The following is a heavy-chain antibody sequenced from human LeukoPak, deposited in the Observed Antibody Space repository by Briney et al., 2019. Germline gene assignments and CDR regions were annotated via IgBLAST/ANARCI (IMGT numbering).Heavy chain of an antibody. J-gene: IGHJ6*03. V-gene: IGHV3-74*01. Sequence: PGGSLRLSYAASGFTFSSYWMHWVRQATGKGLVWFSRINSDGRSTNYADSVKCRFTISRDNAKNTLYLQMNSLRAEDTAVYYCARSYSSSWYRDSYYYYMDVWGKGTTVTVSS. CDR1: GFTFSSYW. CDR2: INSDGRST. CDR3: ARSYSSSWYRDSYYYYMDV. D-gene: IGHD6-13*01.